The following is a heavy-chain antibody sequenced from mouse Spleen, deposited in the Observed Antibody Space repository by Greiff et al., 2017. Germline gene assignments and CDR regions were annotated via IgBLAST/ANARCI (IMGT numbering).Heavy chain of an antibody. Sequence: EVQGVESGAELVKPGASVKLSCTASGFNIKDTYMHWVKQRPEQGLEWIGRIDPANGNTKYDPKFQGKATITADTSSNTAYLQLSSLTSEDTAVYYCASNYYGSSQWYFDVWGAGTTVTVSS. CDR1: GFNIKDTY. CDR3: ASNYYGSSQWYFDV. J-gene: IGHJ1*01. D-gene: IGHD1-1*01. CDR2: IDPANGNT. V-gene: IGHV14-3*02.